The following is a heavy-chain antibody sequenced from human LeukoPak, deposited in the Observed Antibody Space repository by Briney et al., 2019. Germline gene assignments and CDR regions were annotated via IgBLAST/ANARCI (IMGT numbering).Heavy chain of an antibody. J-gene: IGHJ5*02. Sequence: PSETLSLTCTVSGGSIGLYHWSWIRQPPGKGLEWIGYVYYNGSTKYNPSLKSRVTMSVDTSKKQFSLNVTSVTAADTAVYYCARDRAAGSDWLDPWGQGTLVTVSS. CDR3: ARDRAAGSDWLDP. V-gene: IGHV4-59*01. CDR1: GGSIGLYH. CDR2: VYYNGST. D-gene: IGHD3-10*01.